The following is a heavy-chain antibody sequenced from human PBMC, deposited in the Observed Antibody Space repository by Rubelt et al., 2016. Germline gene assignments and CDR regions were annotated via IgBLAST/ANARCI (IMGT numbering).Heavy chain of an antibody. CDR3: ARDPAGSFWSVDQAFDY. Sequence: QVQLVQSGAEVKKPGASVKVSCKASGYTFTSYGISWVRQAPGQGLEWMGWISAYNGNTNYAQKLQGRVTMTTDTSTSAAYMELRSLRSDDTAVYYCARDPAGSFWSVDQAFDYWGQGTLVTVSS. D-gene: IGHD3-3*01. J-gene: IGHJ4*02. CDR1: GYTFTSYG. CDR2: ISAYNGNT. V-gene: IGHV1-18*01.